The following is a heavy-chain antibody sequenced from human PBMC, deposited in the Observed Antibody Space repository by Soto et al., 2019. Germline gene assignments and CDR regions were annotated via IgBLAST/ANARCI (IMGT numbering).Heavy chain of an antibody. Sequence: EVQLLESGGGLVQPGGSLRLSCAASGFTFSSYAMRWVRQAPGKGLEWVSAISGSGDSTYYADSVKGRFTISRDNSKNTLYLQMTSLRAEDTAKYYCARRGSGSYYDYWGQGPLVTVSS. CDR2: ISGSGDST. J-gene: IGHJ4*02. CDR1: GFTFSSYA. CDR3: ARRGSGSYYDY. D-gene: IGHD1-26*01. V-gene: IGHV3-23*01.